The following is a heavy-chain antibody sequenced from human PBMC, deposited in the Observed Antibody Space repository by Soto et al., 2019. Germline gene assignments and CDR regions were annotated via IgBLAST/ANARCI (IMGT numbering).Heavy chain of an antibody. CDR1: GYTFTTYG. V-gene: IGHV1-18*04. J-gene: IGHJ5*02. Sequence: QVQLVQSGAEVKKPGASVKVSCKASGYTFTTYGINWVRQAPGQGPEWMGWISAYNGNTNYAQKFQGRVTMTTDTPTSTAYMELRGPRFDDTAVYYCARDREAARPGWFDPWGQGTLVTVSS. CDR2: ISAYNGNT. CDR3: ARDREAARPGWFDP. D-gene: IGHD6-6*01.